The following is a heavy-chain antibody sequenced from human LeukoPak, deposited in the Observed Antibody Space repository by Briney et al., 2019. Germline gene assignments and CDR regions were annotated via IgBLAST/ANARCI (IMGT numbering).Heavy chain of an antibody. D-gene: IGHD5-18*01. J-gene: IGHJ6*04. CDR2: INHSGST. CDR1: GGSFSGYY. V-gene: IGHV4-34*01. Sequence: SETLSLTCAVYGGSFSGYYWSWIRQPPGKGLEWIGEINHSGSTNYNPSLKSRVTISVDTSKNQFSLKLSSVTAADTAVYYCASGPPGSYGYYYGMDVWGKGTTVTVSS. CDR3: ASGPPGSYGYYYGMDV.